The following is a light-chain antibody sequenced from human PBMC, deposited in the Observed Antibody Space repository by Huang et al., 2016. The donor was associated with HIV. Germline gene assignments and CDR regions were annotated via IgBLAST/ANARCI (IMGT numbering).Light chain of an antibody. CDR3: QQYGSSRAT. CDR1: QSVDSGY. V-gene: IGKV3-20*01. Sequence: LTQSPGSLSLSPGDRVTLSCRASQSVDSGYVAWYHQKPGQSPRLIVYGTSRRASGIPSRFSGSGSGRDFSLTISGLDAEDFGVYYCQQYGSSRATFGQGTKVDI. CDR2: GTS. J-gene: IGKJ2*01.